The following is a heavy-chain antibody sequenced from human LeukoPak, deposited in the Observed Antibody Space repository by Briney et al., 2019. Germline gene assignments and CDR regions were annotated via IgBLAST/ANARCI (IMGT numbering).Heavy chain of an antibody. CDR3: AKDGYCSSTSCYFFDY. J-gene: IGHJ4*02. D-gene: IGHD2-2*03. CDR2: ISSSSGTI. Sequence: PGGSLRLSCAASGFTFSSYSMNWVRQAPGKGLEWVSYISSSSGTIYYADSVKGRFTISRDNAKNSLYLQMNSLRAEDTAVYYCAKDGYCSSTSCYFFDYWGQGTLVTVSS. CDR1: GFTFSSYS. V-gene: IGHV3-48*01.